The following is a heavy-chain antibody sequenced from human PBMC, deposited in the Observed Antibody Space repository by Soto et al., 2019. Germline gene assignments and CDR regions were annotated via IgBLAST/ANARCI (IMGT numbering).Heavy chain of an antibody. J-gene: IGHJ4*02. CDR1: GFSVSYKY. CDR3: AGDILTGYYNFDS. V-gene: IGHV3-53*01. D-gene: IGHD3-9*01. Sequence: EVQLVESGGGLIQPGGSLRLSCAASGFSVSYKYMSWVRQAPGKGLEWVSIIYSGGSTYYADSVKGRFTISRDNSKNTLYLQMNGLRAEDTAVYYCAGDILTGYYNFDSWGQGNMVTVAS. CDR2: IYSGGST.